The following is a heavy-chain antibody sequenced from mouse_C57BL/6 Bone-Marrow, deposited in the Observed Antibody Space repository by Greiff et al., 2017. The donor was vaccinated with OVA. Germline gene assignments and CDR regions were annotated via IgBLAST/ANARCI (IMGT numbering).Heavy chain of an antibody. CDR2: ISSGGDYI. CDR1: GFTFSSYA. J-gene: IGHJ2*01. CDR3: TRANYYGTLVDD. V-gene: IGHV5-9-1*02. Sequence: EVKLVESGEGLVKPGGSLKLSCAASGFTFSSYAMSWVRPTPEKRLEWVAYISSGGDYIYYADTVKGRFPISRDNARNTLYLQMSSLKSEDTAMYYCTRANYYGTLVDDWGQGTTLTVSS. D-gene: IGHD1-1*01.